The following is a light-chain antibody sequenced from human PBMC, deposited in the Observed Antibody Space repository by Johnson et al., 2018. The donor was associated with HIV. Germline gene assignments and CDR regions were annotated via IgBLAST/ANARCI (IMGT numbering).Light chain of an antibody. J-gene: IGLJ1*01. V-gene: IGLV1-51*01. CDR3: ETWDSRLYV. Sequence: QSVLTQPPSVSAAPGQKVTISCSGSSSNIGNNYVSWYQQLPGTAPKLLIYDNNKRPSGIPDRFSGSKSGTSATLGITGLQTGDEADYYCETWDSRLYVFGTGTKVTVL. CDR1: SSNIGNNY. CDR2: DNN.